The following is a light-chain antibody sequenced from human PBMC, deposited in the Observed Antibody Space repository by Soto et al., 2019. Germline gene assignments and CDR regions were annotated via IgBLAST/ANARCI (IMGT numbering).Light chain of an antibody. CDR1: QGIGND. CDR3: LLDHNYPLT. J-gene: IGKJ4*01. V-gene: IGKV1-6*02. Sequence: AIPMAQSPSSLSASVGDRVTITCRASQGIGNDVGWYQQKPGEAPKLLLYAATTLQSGVPSRVIRTRSGIDFTLTIGSLQPEDCAPYYCLLDHNYPLTLGGGTKVEIK. CDR2: AAT.